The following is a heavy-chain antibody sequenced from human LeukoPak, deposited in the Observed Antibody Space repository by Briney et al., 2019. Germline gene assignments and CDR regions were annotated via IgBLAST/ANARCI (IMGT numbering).Heavy chain of an antibody. Sequence: SGGSLRLSCAASGFTFDDYAMHWVRQAPGKGLEWVSGISWNSGSIGYADSVKGRFTISRDNAKNSLYLQMNSLRAEDTALYYCAKDTISRYYYDSSGYNYWGQGTLVTVSS. D-gene: IGHD3-22*01. CDR1: GFTFDDYA. V-gene: IGHV3-9*01. CDR3: AKDTISRYYYDSSGYNY. CDR2: ISWNSGSI. J-gene: IGHJ4*02.